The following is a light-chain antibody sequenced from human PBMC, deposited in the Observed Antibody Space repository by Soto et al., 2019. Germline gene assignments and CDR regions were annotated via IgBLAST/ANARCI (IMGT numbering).Light chain of an antibody. J-gene: IGLJ1*01. Sequence: QSALTQPASVSGSPGQSITISCTGTSSDVGAYNLVSWYQHHPGKAPKLLISEVSNRPSGVSDRFSGSKSGNTASLAISGLQAEDEADYYCASLTTTSFVFGTGTNVTVL. CDR3: ASLTTTSFV. CDR2: EVS. CDR1: SSDVGAYNL. V-gene: IGLV2-14*01.